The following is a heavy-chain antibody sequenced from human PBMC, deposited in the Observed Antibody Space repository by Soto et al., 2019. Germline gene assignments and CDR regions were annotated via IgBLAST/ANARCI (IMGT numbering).Heavy chain of an antibody. CDR1: GGSFSGYY. CDR3: ARGRWNLGYDY. Sequence: SETLSLTCAVYGGSFSGYYWSWIRQPPGKGLEWIGEINHSGSTNYNPSLKSRVTISVDTSKNQFSLKLSSVTAADTAVYYCARGRWNLGYDYWGQGTLVTVS. D-gene: IGHD5-12*01. V-gene: IGHV4-34*01. J-gene: IGHJ4*02. CDR2: INHSGST.